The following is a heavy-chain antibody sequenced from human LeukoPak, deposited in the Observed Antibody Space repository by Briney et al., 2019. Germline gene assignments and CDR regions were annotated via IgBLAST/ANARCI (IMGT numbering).Heavy chain of an antibody. V-gene: IGHV4-34*01. J-gene: IGHJ5*02. CDR1: GGSFSGYY. CDR3: ASRQLQVRLHP. CDR2: INHSGNT. D-gene: IGHD5-18*01. Sequence: PSETLSLTCAVYGGSFSGYYWSWIRQAPGKGLEWIGEINHSGNTNYNPSLKSRVTISVDTSKNQLSLKLSSVTAADTAVYYCASRQLQVRLHPWGQGTLVTVSS.